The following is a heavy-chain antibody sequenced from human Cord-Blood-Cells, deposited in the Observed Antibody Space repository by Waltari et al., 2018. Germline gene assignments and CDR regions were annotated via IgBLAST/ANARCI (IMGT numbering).Heavy chain of an antibody. CDR1: GGSFSGYY. D-gene: IGHD3-3*01. J-gene: IGHJ4*02. V-gene: IGHV4-34*01. CDR2: INHSGST. CDR3: ARAVSFLEWYFDY. Sequence: QVQLQQWGAGLLKPSETLSLTCAVYGGSFSGYYWSWIRQPPGKGLEWIGEINHSGSTNYNPSLKSRVTISVDTSKNQFSLKLSSVTAADTAVYYCARAVSFLEWYFDYWGQGTLVTVSS.